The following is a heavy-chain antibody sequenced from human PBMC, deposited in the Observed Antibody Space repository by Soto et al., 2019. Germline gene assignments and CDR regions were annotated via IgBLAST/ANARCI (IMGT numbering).Heavy chain of an antibody. Sequence: GESLKISCKGSGYSFTSYWISWVRQMPGKGLEWMGRIDPSDSYTNYNPSFQGHVTISADKSISTAYLQWSSLKASDTAMYYCAHTIAAAYQFLPWFDPWGQGTLVTVSS. CDR2: IDPSDSYT. V-gene: IGHV5-10-1*01. CDR1: GYSFTSYW. D-gene: IGHD6-13*01. J-gene: IGHJ5*02. CDR3: AHTIAAAYQFLPWFDP.